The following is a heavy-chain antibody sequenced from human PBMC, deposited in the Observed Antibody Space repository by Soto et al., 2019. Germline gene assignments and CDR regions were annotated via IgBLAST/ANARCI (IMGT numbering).Heavy chain of an antibody. CDR1: GGSISSGGYY. CDR3: ARYKVPAAIDYYYYGMDV. J-gene: IGHJ6*02. D-gene: IGHD2-2*01. Sequence: SETLSLTCTVSGGSISSGGYYWSWIRQHPGKGLEWIGYIYYSGSTYYNPSLKSRVTISVDTSKNQFSLKLSSVTAADTAVYYCARYKVPAAIDYYYYGMDVWGQGTTVTVSS. V-gene: IGHV4-31*03. CDR2: IYYSGST.